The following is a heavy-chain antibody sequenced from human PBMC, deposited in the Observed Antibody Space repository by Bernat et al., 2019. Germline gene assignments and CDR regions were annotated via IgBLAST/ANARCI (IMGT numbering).Heavy chain of an antibody. CDR1: GFTFSSYS. V-gene: IGHV3-21*04. Sequence: EVQLVESGGGLVKPGGSLRLACVASGFTFSSYSMNWIRQAPGKGLEWVSSISGSRTYIYYADPVRGRFTISRDNAKNSLYLQMNSLRAEDTAVYYCARDLFWSGPIDYWGQGTLVTVSS. J-gene: IGHJ4*02. CDR3: ARDLFWSGPIDY. CDR2: ISGSRTYI. D-gene: IGHD3-3*01.